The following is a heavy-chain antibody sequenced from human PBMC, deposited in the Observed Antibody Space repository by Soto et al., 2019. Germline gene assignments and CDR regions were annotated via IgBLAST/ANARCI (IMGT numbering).Heavy chain of an antibody. D-gene: IGHD1-26*01. CDR1: GGTFSSYS. CDR2: IIPIFGTA. J-gene: IGHJ4*02. Sequence: QVQLVQSGAEVNKPGSSVKVSCKASGGTFSSYSITWVRQAPGQGLEWMGEIIPIFGTATYAQKFQRRVTITADESTSTAYMELSSLRSEDTAVYYCARDGGRHSGGIDYWGQGTLVTVSS. CDR3: ARDGGRHSGGIDY. V-gene: IGHV1-69*01.